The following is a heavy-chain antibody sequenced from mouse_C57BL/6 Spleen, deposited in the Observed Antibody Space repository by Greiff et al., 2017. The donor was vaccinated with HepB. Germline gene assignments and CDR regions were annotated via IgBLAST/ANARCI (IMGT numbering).Heavy chain of an antibody. Sequence: VKLQESGAELARPGASVKMSCKASGYTFTSYTMHWVKQRPGQGLEWIGYINPSSGYTKYNQKFKDKATLTADKSSSTAYMQLSSLTSEDSAVYYCARYYYGIYWYFDVWGTGTTVTVSS. CDR1: GYTFTSYT. CDR3: ARYYYGIYWYFDV. V-gene: IGHV1-4*01. CDR2: INPSSGYT. D-gene: IGHD1-1*01. J-gene: IGHJ1*03.